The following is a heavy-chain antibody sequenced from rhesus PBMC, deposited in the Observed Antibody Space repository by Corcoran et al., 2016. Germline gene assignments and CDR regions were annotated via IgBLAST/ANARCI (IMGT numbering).Heavy chain of an antibody. CDR1: GFTFSSYG. V-gene: IGHV3S5*01. D-gene: IGHD5-30*01. CDR2: INSVGGST. J-gene: IGHJ4*01. Sequence: EVQLVETGGGLVQPGGSLKLSCAASGFTFSSYGMSWVRQAPGKGLGWVSAINSVGGSTYYADSVKRRFNISRDNSKNTLSLQMSSLRAEDTAVYYCAKDMFEDTVGTVLGNFDYWGQGVLVTVSS. CDR3: AKDMFEDTVGTVLGNFDY.